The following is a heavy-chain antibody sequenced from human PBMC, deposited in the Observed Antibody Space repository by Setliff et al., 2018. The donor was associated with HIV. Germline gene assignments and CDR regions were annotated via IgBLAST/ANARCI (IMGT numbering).Heavy chain of an antibody. CDR3: ARGRRSSSGYGY. CDR1: GGTFSSYS. CDR2: IIPIFGTA. V-gene: IGHV1-69*13. J-gene: IGHJ4*02. Sequence: SVKVSCKASGGTFSSYSISWVRQAPGQGLEWMGGIIPIFGTANYAQKFQGRVTITAGESTGTAYMELTSLRSEDTAVYYCARGRRSSSGYGYWGQGTLVTVSS. D-gene: IGHD5-18*01.